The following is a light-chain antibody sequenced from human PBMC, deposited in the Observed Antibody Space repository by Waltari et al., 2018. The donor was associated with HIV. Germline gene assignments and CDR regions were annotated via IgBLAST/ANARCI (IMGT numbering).Light chain of an antibody. CDR1: QTIANN. CDR2: GAS. J-gene: IGKJ1*01. V-gene: IGKV3-15*01. CDR3: QQYNKWPWT. Sequence: EVVMTQSQATLSVSPGERATLSCRASQTIANNLTWNQQKPGQPPRLLIFGASTRAPGIPARFSGSGSGTEFTLTISSLQSEDFAVYYCQQYNKWPWTFGQGTRVEIK.